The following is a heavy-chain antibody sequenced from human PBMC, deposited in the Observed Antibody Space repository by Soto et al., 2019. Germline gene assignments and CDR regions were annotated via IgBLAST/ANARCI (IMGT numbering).Heavy chain of an antibody. D-gene: IGHD2-21*02. Sequence: QVQLVQSGAEVKKPGSSVKVSCKASGGTFSSYAISWVRQAPGQGLEWMGGIIPIFGTANYAQKFQGRVMITADESTSTAYMELSSLRSEDTAVYYCARDEGEYCGGDCDWYFDLWGRGTLVTVSS. CDR2: IIPIFGTA. CDR3: ARDEGEYCGGDCDWYFDL. V-gene: IGHV1-69*12. CDR1: GGTFSSYA. J-gene: IGHJ2*01.